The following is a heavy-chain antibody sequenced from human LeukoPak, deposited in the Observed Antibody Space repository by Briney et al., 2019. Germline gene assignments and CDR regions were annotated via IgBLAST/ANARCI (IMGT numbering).Heavy chain of an antibody. J-gene: IGHJ3*02. CDR2: IYYSGST. D-gene: IGHD5-18*01. CDR3: ARAKDTAMPRAFDI. CDR1: GGSISSYY. Sequence: SETRSLTCTVSGGSISSYYWSWIRQPPGKELEWIGYIYYSGSTNYNPSLKSRVTISVDTSKNQFSLKLSSVTAADTAVYYCARAKDTAMPRAFDIWGQGTMVTVSS. V-gene: IGHV4-59*01.